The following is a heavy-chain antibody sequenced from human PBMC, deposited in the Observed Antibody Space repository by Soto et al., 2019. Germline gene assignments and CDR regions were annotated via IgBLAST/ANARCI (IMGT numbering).Heavy chain of an antibody. D-gene: IGHD2-8*01. V-gene: IGHV1-2*04. CDR2: INPDTGGT. Sequence: QVQLVQSGAEVKKSGASVKVSCKASGYTFTAYYIHWVLQAPGQGLEWLGWINPDTGGTDYAQKFQGCVTMTRDTSKTTAYIELSSLKFDDTALFYWARAVGRDGSILYRGYYDFWGQGTLITVS. CDR3: ARAVGRDGSILYRGYYDF. J-gene: IGHJ4*02. CDR1: GYTFTAYY.